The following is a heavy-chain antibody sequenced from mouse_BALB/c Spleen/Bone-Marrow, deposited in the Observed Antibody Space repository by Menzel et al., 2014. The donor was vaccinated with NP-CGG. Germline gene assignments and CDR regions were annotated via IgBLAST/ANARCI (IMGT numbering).Heavy chain of an antibody. Sequence: EVQLVESGGGLVKPRGSLKLSCAASGFGFSSSDMSWVRQTPEKRLEWVAYISSGGGSTYYPDTVKGRFTISRDNAKNTLYLQMSSLKSEDTAMYYCATHYHGRFDYWGQGTTLTVSS. CDR2: ISSGGGST. V-gene: IGHV5-12-1*01. J-gene: IGHJ2*01. D-gene: IGHD1-2*01. CDR1: GFGFSSSD. CDR3: ATHYHGRFDY.